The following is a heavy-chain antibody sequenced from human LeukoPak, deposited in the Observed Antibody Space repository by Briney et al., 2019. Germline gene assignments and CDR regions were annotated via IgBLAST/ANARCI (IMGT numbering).Heavy chain of an antibody. CDR1: IGSISSSKW. J-gene: IGHJ6*02. Sequence: SETLSLTCSVSIGSISSSKWWSWVRQSPVKGLEWIGEIYLYGTTNYNPSFTSRVTMSVDRSRNQFSLKLTSVTAAGTAVYYCARQKWEQQGRDYYFNGLDVWGPGTTVIVSS. V-gene: IGHV4-4*02. CDR2: IYLYGTT. D-gene: IGHD1/OR15-1a*01. CDR3: ARQKWEQQGRDYYFNGLDV.